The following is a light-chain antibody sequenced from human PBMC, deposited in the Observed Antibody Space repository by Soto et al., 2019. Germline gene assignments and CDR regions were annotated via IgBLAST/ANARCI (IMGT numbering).Light chain of an antibody. CDR1: SSDVGGYNY. V-gene: IGLV2-8*01. J-gene: IGLJ3*02. CDR2: EVN. CDR3: SSYAGSDNWV. Sequence: QSALTQPPSASGSPGQSVTISCTGTSSDVGGYNYVSWYQQHPGKAPKLMIYEVNKRPSGVPDRFSGSKSDNTASLTVSGLQSEDEADYYCSSYAGSDNWVFGGGTKVTVL.